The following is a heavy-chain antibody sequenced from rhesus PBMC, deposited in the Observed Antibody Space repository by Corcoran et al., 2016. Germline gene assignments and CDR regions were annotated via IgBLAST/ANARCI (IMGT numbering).Heavy chain of an antibody. V-gene: IGHV4S18*01. CDR2: IYSKREST. J-gene: IGHJ2*01. CDR1: GGSISRSNW. Sequence: QVQLQESGPGLVKPSEPLSLTCAVSGGSISRSNWWSWIRQHPGKGLEWIGGIYSKRESTNYNPSLKSRVTISKDTAKNQFSLKLTSVTAADTAVYYCAREHGSSGWYFDIWGPGTPITISS. D-gene: IGHD4-29*01. CDR3: AREHGSSGWYFDI.